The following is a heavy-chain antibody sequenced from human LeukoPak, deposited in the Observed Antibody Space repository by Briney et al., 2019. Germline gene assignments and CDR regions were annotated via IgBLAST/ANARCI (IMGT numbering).Heavy chain of an antibody. CDR2: ISYSGGT. Sequence: NPSETLSLTCTVSGGSLSSSNNYWGWTRQPPGKGLEWFGSISYSGGTSYNPSLRSRVTISVDTSKNQLSLKLSSVTAADTAVYYCARQGGVLYYFDYWGQGTLVTVSS. J-gene: IGHJ4*02. CDR1: GGSLSSSNNY. V-gene: IGHV4-39*01. CDR3: ARQGGVLYYFDY. D-gene: IGHD3-16*01.